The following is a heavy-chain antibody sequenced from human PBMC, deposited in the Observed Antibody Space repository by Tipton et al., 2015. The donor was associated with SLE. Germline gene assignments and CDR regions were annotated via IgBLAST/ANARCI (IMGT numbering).Heavy chain of an antibody. CDR2: ISSSSSTI. CDR1: GFTFSSYG. Sequence: LRLSCAASGFTFSSYGMNWVRQAPGKGLEWVSYISSSSSTIYYADSVKGRFTISRDNAKNSLYLQMNSLRVEDTAVYYCTRVESTSWAFDVWGQGTIVTVSS. J-gene: IGHJ3*01. D-gene: IGHD2/OR15-2a*01. V-gene: IGHV3-48*01. CDR3: TRVESTSWAFDV.